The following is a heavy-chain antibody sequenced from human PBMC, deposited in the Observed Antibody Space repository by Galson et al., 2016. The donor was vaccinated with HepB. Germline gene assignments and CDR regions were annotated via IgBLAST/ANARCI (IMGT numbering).Heavy chain of an antibody. Sequence: SLRLSCAASGFTFSDSAMHWVRQGPGKGLEWVTVISYHGNDRYYADSVRGRFTIFRDNSRDTVYLHMTSLRVEDTAVYYCAKRGYGDGPIDYWGQGTLVTVSP. CDR3: AKRGYGDGPIDY. CDR2: ISYHGNDR. J-gene: IGHJ4*02. V-gene: IGHV3-30*18. CDR1: GFTFSDSA. D-gene: IGHD4-17*01.